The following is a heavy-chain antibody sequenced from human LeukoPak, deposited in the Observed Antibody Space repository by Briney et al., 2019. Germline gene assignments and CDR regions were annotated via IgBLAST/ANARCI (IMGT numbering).Heavy chain of an antibody. J-gene: IGHJ4*02. CDR3: ARDLYGDYDY. CDR2: IIPIFGTA. CDR1: GGTFSSYA. D-gene: IGHD4-17*01. V-gene: IGHV1-69*05. Sequence: ASVKVSCKASGGTFSSYAISWVRQAPGQGLEWTGRIIPIFGTANYAQKFQGRVTITTDESTSTAYMELSSLRSEDTAVYYCARDLYGDYDYWGQGTLVTVSS.